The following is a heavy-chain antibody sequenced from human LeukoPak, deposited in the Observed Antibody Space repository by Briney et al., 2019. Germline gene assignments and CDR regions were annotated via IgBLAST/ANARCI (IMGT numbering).Heavy chain of an antibody. J-gene: IGHJ3*02. CDR1: GFTFSSYS. D-gene: IGHD1-26*01. Sequence: GGSLRLSCAASGFTFSSYSMNWVRQAPGKGLEWVSSISSSSSYIYYADSVKGRFTISRDNAKNSLYLQMNSLRAEDTAVYYCARDQSGSYFAFDIWGQGTMVTVSS. CDR2: ISSSSSYI. CDR3: ARDQSGSYFAFDI. V-gene: IGHV3-21*01.